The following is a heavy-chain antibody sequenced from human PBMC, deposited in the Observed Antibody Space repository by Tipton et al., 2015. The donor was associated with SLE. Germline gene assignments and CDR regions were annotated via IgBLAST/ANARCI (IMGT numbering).Heavy chain of an antibody. CDR2: TNPSGNT. CDR1: GGSFSGYS. Sequence: TLSLTCAVYGGSFSGYSWSWIRQPPGKGLEWIGQTNPSGNTNYNPSLKGRVTISVDTSNNQLSLKLTSVTAADTAVYYCARGAKERITLVRVRPYYFDYWGQGSLVTVSS. D-gene: IGHD3-10*01. J-gene: IGHJ4*01. CDR3: ARGAKERITLVRVRPYYFDY. V-gene: IGHV4-34*01.